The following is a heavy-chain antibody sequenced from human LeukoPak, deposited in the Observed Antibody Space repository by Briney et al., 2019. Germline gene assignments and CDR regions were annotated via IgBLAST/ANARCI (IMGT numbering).Heavy chain of an antibody. Sequence: GGSLGLSCVASGFTFSSYAMSWVRQAPGKGLEWVATIDSGGGSTHYADSVKGRFTISRDNAKNSLYLQMNSLRAEDTAVYYCARGVVRYFDYWGQGALVTVSS. V-gene: IGHV3-21*01. CDR1: GFTFSSYA. CDR3: ARGVVRYFDY. D-gene: IGHD3-9*01. J-gene: IGHJ4*02. CDR2: IDSGGGST.